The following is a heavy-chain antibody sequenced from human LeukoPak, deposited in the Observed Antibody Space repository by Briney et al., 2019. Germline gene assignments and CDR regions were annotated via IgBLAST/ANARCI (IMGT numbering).Heavy chain of an antibody. V-gene: IGHV4-34*01. CDR1: GGSFSGYY. J-gene: IGHJ6*03. CDR2: INHSGST. CDR3: ARGVQAEAGTWYYYYYMDV. Sequence: PSETLSLTCAVYGGSFSGYYWSWIRQPPGKGLEWIGEINHSGSTNYNPSLKSRVTISVDTSKNQFSLKLSSVTAADTAVYYCARGVQAEAGTWYYYYYMDVWGKGTTVTVSS. D-gene: IGHD6-13*01.